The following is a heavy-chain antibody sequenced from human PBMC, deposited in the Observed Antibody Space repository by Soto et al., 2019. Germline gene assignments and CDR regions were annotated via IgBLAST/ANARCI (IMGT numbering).Heavy chain of an antibody. V-gene: IGHV4-34*01. J-gene: IGHJ5*02. CDR2: INHSGST. CDR1: GGSFIGYY. D-gene: IGHD3-16*01. Sequence: LEILSLTCAVYGGSFIGYYWSWIRQPPGKGLEWIGEINHSGSTNYNPSLKSRVTISVDTSKNQFSLKLSSVTAADTGVNYIAGGLRGLGASSAPRGKGTLVPVSP. CDR3: AGGLRGLGASSAP.